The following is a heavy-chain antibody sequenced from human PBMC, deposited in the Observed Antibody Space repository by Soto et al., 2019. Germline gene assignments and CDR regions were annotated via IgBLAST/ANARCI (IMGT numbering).Heavy chain of an antibody. V-gene: IGHV1-18*01. J-gene: IGHJ4*02. CDR1: GSSFSFYG. CDR3: ARLTVAGTFDY. Sequence: ASLKVSCKSSGSSFSFYGINCVRQAPGQGLEWMGWISAYNGNTNYAQKLQGRVTMTTDTSTSTAYMELRSLRSDDTAVYYCARLTVAGTFDYWGQGTLVTVSS. CDR2: ISAYNGNT. D-gene: IGHD6-19*01.